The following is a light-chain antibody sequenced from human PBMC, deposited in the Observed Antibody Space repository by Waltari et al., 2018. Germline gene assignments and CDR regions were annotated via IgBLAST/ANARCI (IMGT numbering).Light chain of an antibody. Sequence: QSALTQPASVSGSPGQSITISCTGTSSDVGSHNLVSWYQHHPGKAPKFMIYEDTKRPSGVSNRFPGSKSGNTASLTISGLQAEDEADYYCCSYAGGTASILLGGGTKLTVL. CDR2: EDT. CDR1: SSDVGSHNL. J-gene: IGLJ2*01. CDR3: CSYAGGTASIL. V-gene: IGLV2-23*01.